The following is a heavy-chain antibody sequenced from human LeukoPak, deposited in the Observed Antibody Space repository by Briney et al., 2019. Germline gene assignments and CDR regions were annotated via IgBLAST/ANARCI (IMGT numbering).Heavy chain of an antibody. D-gene: IGHD2-15*01. J-gene: IGHJ5*02. CDR1: GGSISSGSYY. V-gene: IGHV4-61*02. CDR2: IYTSGST. Sequence: PSETLSLTCTVSGGSISSGSYYWSWIRQPAGKGLEWIGRIYTSGSTNYNPSLKSRVTISVDTSKNQFSLKLSSVTAADTAVYYCARSDGVGTNWFDPWGQGTLVTVS. CDR3: ARSDGVGTNWFDP.